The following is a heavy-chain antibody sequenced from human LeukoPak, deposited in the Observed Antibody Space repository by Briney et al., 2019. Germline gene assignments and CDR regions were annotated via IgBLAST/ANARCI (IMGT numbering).Heavy chain of an antibody. D-gene: IGHD6-6*01. CDR3: ARESPTMAYSSSIDY. J-gene: IGHJ4*02. CDR1: GGSISSYY. Sequence: SETLSLTCTVSGGSISSYYWSWIRQPAGKGLEWIGRIYTCGSTNCNPSLKSRVTMSVDTSKNQFSLKLSSVTAADTAVYYCARESPTMAYSSSIDYWGQGTLVTVSS. V-gene: IGHV4-4*07. CDR2: IYTCGST.